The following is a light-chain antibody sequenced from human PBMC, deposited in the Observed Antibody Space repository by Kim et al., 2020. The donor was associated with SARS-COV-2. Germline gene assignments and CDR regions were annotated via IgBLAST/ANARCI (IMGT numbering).Light chain of an antibody. V-gene: IGLV1-51*01. Sequence: QSVLTQPPSVSATPGQKVAISCSGSNSNIGNNYVSWYQHLPGTAPKLLIYDNNQRPSGISDRFSGSKSGTSATLGITGLQTGDEADYYCGTWDSSLSAYVFGGGTKLTVL. CDR3: GTWDSSLSAYV. CDR2: DNN. J-gene: IGLJ1*01. CDR1: NSNIGNNY.